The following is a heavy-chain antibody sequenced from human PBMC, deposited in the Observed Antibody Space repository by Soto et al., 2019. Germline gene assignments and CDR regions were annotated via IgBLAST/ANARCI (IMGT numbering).Heavy chain of an antibody. V-gene: IGHV4-59*01. D-gene: IGHD1-1*01. CDR3: ARTLERRGGYFDY. CDR2: IYYSGST. J-gene: IGHJ4*02. CDR1: GGSISSYY. Sequence: SETLSLTCTVSGGSISSYYWSWIRQPPGKGLEWIGYIYYSGSTNYNPSLKSRVTISVDTSKNQFSLKLSSVTAADTAVYYCARTLERRGGYFDYWGQGTLVTVSS.